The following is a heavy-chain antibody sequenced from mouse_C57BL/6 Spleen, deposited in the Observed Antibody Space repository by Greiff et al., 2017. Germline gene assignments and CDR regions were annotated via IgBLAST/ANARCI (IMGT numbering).Heavy chain of an antibody. D-gene: IGHD1-1*01. V-gene: IGHV1-22*01. CDR1: GYTFTDYN. J-gene: IGHJ1*03. Sequence: EVKLMESGPELVKPGASVKMSCKASGYTFTDYNMHWVKQSHGKSLEWIGYINPNNGGTSYNQKFKGKATLTVNKSSSTAYMELRSLTSEDSAVYYCARDYYGSSPWYFDVWGTGTTVTVSS. CDR3: ARDYYGSSPWYFDV. CDR2: INPNNGGT.